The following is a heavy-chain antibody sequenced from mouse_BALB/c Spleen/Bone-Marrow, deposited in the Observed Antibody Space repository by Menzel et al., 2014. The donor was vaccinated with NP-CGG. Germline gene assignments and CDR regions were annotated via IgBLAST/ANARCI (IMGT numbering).Heavy chain of an antibody. CDR2: INPGSGGT. Sequence: QVQLKESGAELVRPGTSVKVSCKASGYAFTNYLIEWVKQRPGQGLEWIGVINPGSGGTNYNEKFKGKATLTADKSSSIGDMQLSSLTSVDSAVYFCARSISADTAMDYWGQGTSVTVSS. CDR1: GYAFTNYL. CDR3: ARSISADTAMDY. V-gene: IGHV1-54*01. J-gene: IGHJ4*01. D-gene: IGHD1-1*01.